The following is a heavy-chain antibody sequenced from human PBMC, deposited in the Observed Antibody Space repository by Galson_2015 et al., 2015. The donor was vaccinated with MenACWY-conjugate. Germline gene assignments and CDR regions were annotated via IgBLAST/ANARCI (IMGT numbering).Heavy chain of an antibody. J-gene: IGHJ4*02. CDR1: GGSISSYY. Sequence: ETLSLTCTVSGGSISSYYWSWIRQPPGKGLEWIGEINHGGSTNYNPSLKSRVTISVATSTNQFSLKLSSVTAADTAVYYCARWRSDSSSWYSDYWGQGTLVTVSS. CDR2: INHGGST. V-gene: IGHV4-34*01. D-gene: IGHD6-13*01. CDR3: ARWRSDSSSWYSDY.